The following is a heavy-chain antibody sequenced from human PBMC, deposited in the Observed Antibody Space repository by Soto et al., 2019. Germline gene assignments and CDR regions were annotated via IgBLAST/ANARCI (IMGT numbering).Heavy chain of an antibody. CDR1: GFTISSYE. V-gene: IGHV3-48*01. CDR3: AKTLYQLVGDDVFDM. D-gene: IGHD6-13*01. CDR2: ISSSTSAV. J-gene: IGHJ3*02. Sequence: GGSLRLSCAASGFTISSYEMNWVRQAPGKGLEWVSFISSSTSAVYYADAVKGRFTISRDNAKNSLYLQMNSLRAEDTAVYYCAKTLYQLVGDDVFDMWGRGTMVTVSS.